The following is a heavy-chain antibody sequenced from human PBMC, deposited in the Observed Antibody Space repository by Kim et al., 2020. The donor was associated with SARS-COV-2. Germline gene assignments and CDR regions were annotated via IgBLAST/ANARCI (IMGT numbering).Heavy chain of an antibody. D-gene: IGHD6-13*01. CDR1: GAFVTTYY. J-gene: IGHJ4*02. CDR3: ARHGSSYEYFFDY. V-gene: IGHV4-59*02. Sequence: SETLSLTCSVSGAFVTTYYWSWIRQPPGKGLEWIVYFYYTGNINYNPSLKSRVTISGDTSKNQFSLKLSSVTAADTALYYCARHGSSYEYFFDYWGQGSLVTVSS. CDR2: FYYTGNI.